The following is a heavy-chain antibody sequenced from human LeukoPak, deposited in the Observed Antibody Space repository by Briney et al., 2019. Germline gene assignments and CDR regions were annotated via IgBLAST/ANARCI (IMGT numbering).Heavy chain of an antibody. CDR1: GGSFSGYY. D-gene: IGHD5-24*01. CDR3: ARGAEMATIRPTAMADFTGTFDY. CDR2: INHSGST. J-gene: IGHJ4*02. Sequence: SETLSLTCAVYGGSFSGYYWSWIRQPPGKGLEWIGEINHSGSTNYNPSLKSRVTISVDTSKNQFSLKLSSVTAADTAVYYCARGAEMATIRPTAMADFTGTFDYWGQGTLVTVSS. V-gene: IGHV4-34*01.